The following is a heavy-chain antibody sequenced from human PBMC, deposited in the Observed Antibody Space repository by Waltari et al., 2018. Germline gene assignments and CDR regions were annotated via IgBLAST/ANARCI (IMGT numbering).Heavy chain of an antibody. V-gene: IGHV4-31*03. J-gene: IGHJ6*03. Sequence: QVQLQESGPGLVKPSQTLSLTCTVSGGSISSGGYYWSWIRQHPGKGLEWIGYIYYSGSTFYNPSLKCRVTISVDTSKNQFSLKLSSVTAADTAVYYCAREIFGSYYYMDVWGKGTTVTVSS. CDR1: GGSISSGGYY. D-gene: IGHD3-3*01. CDR3: AREIFGSYYYMDV. CDR2: IYYSGST.